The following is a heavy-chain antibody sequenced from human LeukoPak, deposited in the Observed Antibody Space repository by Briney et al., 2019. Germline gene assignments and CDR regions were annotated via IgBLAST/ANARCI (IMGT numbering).Heavy chain of an antibody. V-gene: IGHV4-34*01. J-gene: IGHJ6*03. D-gene: IGHD3-3*01. Sequence: SETLSLTCAVYGGIFNGYYWSWIRQPPGKGLEWIGEINRSGTTNYNPTLKSRVTISVDTSKNQFSLKLRSVTAADTAVYYCARRISVLSYYMDVWGKGTTVTVSS. CDR1: GGIFNGYY. CDR3: ARRISVLSYYMDV. CDR2: INRSGTT.